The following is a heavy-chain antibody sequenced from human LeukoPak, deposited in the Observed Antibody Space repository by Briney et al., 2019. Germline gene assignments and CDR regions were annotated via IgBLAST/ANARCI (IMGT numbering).Heavy chain of an antibody. CDR1: GYTFTSYY. V-gene: IGHV1-46*01. CDR2: INPSGGST. D-gene: IGHD1-26*01. CDR3: ARSSGSYYVGY. Sequence: GASVKVSCKASGYTFTSYYMHWVRQAPGQGLEWMGIINPSGGSTSYAQKFQGRVTMTRDTSISTAYMELSRLRSDDTAVYYCARSSGSYYVGYWGQGTLVTVSS. J-gene: IGHJ4*02.